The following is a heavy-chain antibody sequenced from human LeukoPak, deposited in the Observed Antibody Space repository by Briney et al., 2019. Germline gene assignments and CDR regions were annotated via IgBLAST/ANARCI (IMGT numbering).Heavy chain of an antibody. Sequence: GGSLRLSCAASGFSFSGYAMSWVRQAPGKGLEWVSVIYSGGSTYYADSVKGRFTISRDNSKNTLYLQMNSLRAEDTAVYYCARDGSWGKYYFDYWGQGTLVTVSS. V-gene: IGHV3-53*01. D-gene: IGHD7-27*01. J-gene: IGHJ4*02. CDR1: GFSFSGYA. CDR2: IYSGGST. CDR3: ARDGSWGKYYFDY.